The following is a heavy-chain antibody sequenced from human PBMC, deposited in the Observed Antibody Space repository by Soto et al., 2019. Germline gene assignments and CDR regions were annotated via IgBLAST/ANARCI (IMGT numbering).Heavy chain of an antibody. CDR3: ARVVGSSGDYFDY. Sequence: QVQLQQWGGGLSKPSETLSLTCAVYGGSFSGYYWSWIRQPPGKGLEWIGEINHSGSTNYNPSLTSRVTTSVDTSKNQFSLKLSSVTAADTAVYYCARVVGSSGDYFDYWGQGTLVTVSS. D-gene: IGHD3-10*01. J-gene: IGHJ4*02. CDR2: INHSGST. CDR1: GGSFSGYY. V-gene: IGHV4-34*01.